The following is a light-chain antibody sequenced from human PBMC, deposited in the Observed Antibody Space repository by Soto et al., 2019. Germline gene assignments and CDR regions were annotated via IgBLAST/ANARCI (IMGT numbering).Light chain of an antibody. CDR2: AAS. CDR3: QQYKNWPSIT. Sequence: MTQSPSTLSASVGDRVTITCRASQSISSWLAWYQQKPGQGPRLLMYAASTRATGIPARFSGSVSATEFTLTISSLQSEDFAVYYCQQYKNWPSITFGQGTRLEI. J-gene: IGKJ5*01. V-gene: IGKV3D-15*01. CDR1: QSISSW.